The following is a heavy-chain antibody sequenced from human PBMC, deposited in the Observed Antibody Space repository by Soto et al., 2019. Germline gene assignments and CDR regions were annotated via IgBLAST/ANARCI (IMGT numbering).Heavy chain of an antibody. D-gene: IGHD4-17*01. J-gene: IGHJ4*02. V-gene: IGHV1-69*01. CDR2: ITPIFGTA. CDR3: ARVKGIDYGDNPFDY. Sequence: QVQLVQSGAEVQKPGSSVKVSCKASGGTFGSYAISWVRQAPGQGLEWMGGITPIFGTANYAQKFQGRVTITADESTSTAYMELSSPRSEDTAVYYCARVKGIDYGDNPFDYWGQGTLVTVSS. CDR1: GGTFGSYA.